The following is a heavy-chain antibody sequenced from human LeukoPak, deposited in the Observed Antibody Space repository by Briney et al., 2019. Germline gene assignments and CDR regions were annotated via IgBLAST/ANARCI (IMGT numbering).Heavy chain of an antibody. CDR3: ARVITVRGVIFDY. J-gene: IGHJ4*02. CDR2: IYYSGST. Sequence: SETLSLTCTVSGGSISSYYWSWVRQPPVKGLEWIGYIYYSGSTNYNPSLKSRVTISVDTSKNQFSLKLSSVTAADTAVYYCARVITVRGVIFDYWGQGTLVTVSS. V-gene: IGHV4-59*01. CDR1: GGSISSYY. D-gene: IGHD3-16*01.